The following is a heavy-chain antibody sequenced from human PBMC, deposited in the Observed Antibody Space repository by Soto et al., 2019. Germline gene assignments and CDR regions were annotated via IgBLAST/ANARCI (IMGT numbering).Heavy chain of an antibody. J-gene: IGHJ6*02. D-gene: IGHD3-10*01. CDR1: GFTVSSNY. V-gene: IGHV3-53*01. Sequence: VGSLRLSCAASGFTVSSNYMSWVRQAPGKGLEWVSAIYSGGSTYYADSVKGRFTISRDNSKNTLYLQMNSLRAEDTAVYYCARDTNPPYYYGSGNFYGMDVWGQGTTVTVSS. CDR3: ARDTNPPYYYGSGNFYGMDV. CDR2: IYSGGST.